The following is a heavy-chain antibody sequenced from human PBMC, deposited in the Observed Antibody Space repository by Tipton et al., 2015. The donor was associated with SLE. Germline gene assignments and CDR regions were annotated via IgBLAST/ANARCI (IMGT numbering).Heavy chain of an antibody. CDR2: INSDGSTT. D-gene: IGHD1-7*01. CDR1: GFTFSSYW. Sequence: SLRLSCAASGFTFSSYWMHWVRQAPGKGLVWVSRINSDGSTTGYADSVKGRFTFSRDNAKNTLYLQMNSLRAEDTAVYYCAKDSLTGTVGYWGQGTLVTVSS. V-gene: IGHV3-74*01. CDR3: AKDSLTGTVGY. J-gene: IGHJ4*02.